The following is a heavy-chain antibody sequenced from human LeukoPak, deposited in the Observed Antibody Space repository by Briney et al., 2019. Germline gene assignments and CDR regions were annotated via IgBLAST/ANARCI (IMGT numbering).Heavy chain of an antibody. V-gene: IGHV3-30*18. J-gene: IGHJ4*02. Sequence: RPGGSLRLSCAASGFTFSSYGMHWVRQAPGKGLEWVAFISYDGSNKYYADSVKGRFTISRDNSKNTLYLQMNSLRAEDTAVYYCAKDSVAYEIVGDDFDYWGQGTLVTVSS. CDR3: AKDSVAYEIVGDDFDY. D-gene: IGHD1-26*01. CDR2: ISYDGSNK. CDR1: GFTFSSYG.